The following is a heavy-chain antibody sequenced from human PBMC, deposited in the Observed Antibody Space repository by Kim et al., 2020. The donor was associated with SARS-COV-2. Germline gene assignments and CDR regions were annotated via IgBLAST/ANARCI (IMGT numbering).Heavy chain of an antibody. J-gene: IGHJ1*01. CDR1: GFTFSSNS. CDR3: GRGVAGAGTETQGF. D-gene: IGHD6-19*01. Sequence: GGSLRLSCAASGFTFSSNSMHWVRQAPGKGLEYVSAISSSGGTSYAEYSKNRSSITTSNNNKNTLHQQNSLLAADTTVEYYGRGVAGAGTETQGFGAQG. V-gene: IGHV3-64*04. CDR2: ISSSGGTS.